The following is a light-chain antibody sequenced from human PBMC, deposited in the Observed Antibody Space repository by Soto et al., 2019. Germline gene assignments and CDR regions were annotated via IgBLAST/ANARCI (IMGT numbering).Light chain of an antibody. V-gene: IGLV2-8*01. Sequence: QSALTQPPSASGSPGQSVTISCTGTSSDVGAYNYVSWYQQHAGKAPKLVIYEVTKRPSGVPDRFSGSKSANTASLTVSGLQAEDEADYYCSSFACSNTWVFGGRTKLTVL. J-gene: IGLJ3*02. CDR1: SSDVGAYNY. CDR3: SSFACSNTWV. CDR2: EVT.